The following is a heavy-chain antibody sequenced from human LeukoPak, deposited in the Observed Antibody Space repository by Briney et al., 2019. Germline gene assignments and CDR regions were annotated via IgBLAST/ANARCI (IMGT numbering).Heavy chain of an antibody. CDR2: IYYSGST. V-gene: IGHV4-59*08. CDR1: GGSISSYY. J-gene: IGHJ3*02. CDR3: ARRNYYDSSGHHDAFDI. D-gene: IGHD3-22*01. Sequence: PSETLSLTCTVSGGSISSYYWSWIRQPPGKGLEWIGYIYYSGSTYYNPSLKSRVTMSVDTSKNQFSLKLSSVTAADTAVYYCARRNYYDSSGHHDAFDIWGQGTMVTVSS.